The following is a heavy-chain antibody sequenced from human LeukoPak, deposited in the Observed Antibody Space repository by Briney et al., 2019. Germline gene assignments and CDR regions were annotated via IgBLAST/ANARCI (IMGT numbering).Heavy chain of an antibody. CDR1: GYNFISYG. Sequence: ASVKVSCKASGYNFISYGISWVRQAPGQGLEWMGWISPYNGNTNYAQKLQGRVTMTTDTPTSRAHMELRSLRSDDTAVYYCARELTAGATTHWFDPWGQGTLVTVSS. J-gene: IGHJ5*02. CDR2: ISPYNGNT. V-gene: IGHV1-18*01. CDR3: ARELTAGATTHWFDP. D-gene: IGHD1-26*01.